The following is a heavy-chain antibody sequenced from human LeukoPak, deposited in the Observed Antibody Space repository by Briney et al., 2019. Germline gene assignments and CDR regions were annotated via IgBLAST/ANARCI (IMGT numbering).Heavy chain of an antibody. J-gene: IGHJ4*02. Sequence: QPGGSLRLSRAASGFTFSSYAMSWVRQAPGKGLEWVSAISGSGGSTYYADSVKGRFTISRDNSKNTLYLQMNSLRAENTAVYYCAKGPFRDGYNSDYWGQGTLVTVSS. V-gene: IGHV3-23*01. CDR1: GFTFSSYA. D-gene: IGHD5-24*01. CDR2: ISGSGGST. CDR3: AKGPFRDGYNSDY.